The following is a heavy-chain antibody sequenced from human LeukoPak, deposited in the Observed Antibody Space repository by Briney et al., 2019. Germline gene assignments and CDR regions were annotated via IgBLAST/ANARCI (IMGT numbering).Heavy chain of an antibody. CDR2: INQSGNS. D-gene: IGHD4-11*01. Sequence: GSLRLSCAASGFTVSSNYMSWVRQSPEKGLEWIGEINQSGNSNYNPSLKSRVTILVDTSKNQFSLKLSSVTAADTAVYYCARQKPSTFRQYGRGRPLDSWGQGTLVTVSS. V-gene: IGHV4-34*01. CDR3: ARQKPSTFRQYGRGRPLDS. CDR1: GFTVSSNY. J-gene: IGHJ4*02.